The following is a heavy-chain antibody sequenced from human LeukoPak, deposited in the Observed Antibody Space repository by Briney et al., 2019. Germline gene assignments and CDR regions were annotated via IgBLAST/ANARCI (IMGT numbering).Heavy chain of an antibody. J-gene: IGHJ4*02. CDR2: IYRSGST. CDR3: ARDLTGYFKFDF. Sequence: SQSLSLTCTVSGGSISNGGFYLNWIRQHPGRGLEWIGSIYRSGSTYYNPSLYNPSLKSRVIMSLDTSKNQFSLKLNSVTAADTAVYYCARDLTGYFKFDFWGQGTLVTVSS. CDR1: GGSISNGGFY. V-gene: IGHV4-31*03. D-gene: IGHD3-9*01.